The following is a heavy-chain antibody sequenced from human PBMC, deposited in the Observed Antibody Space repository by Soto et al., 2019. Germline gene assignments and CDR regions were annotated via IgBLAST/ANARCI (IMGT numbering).Heavy chain of an antibody. J-gene: IGHJ4*02. V-gene: IGHV3-23*01. Sequence: EVQLLESGGDLVQPGGSLSLSCAASGFSFRSYALGWVRQAPGTGLNWVSSIIAGGVGTYYADSVKGRFTISRDNAKNTVYLQMTTLRADDTAVYYCADGGRYPYYWGPGTLVTVSS. CDR2: IIAGGVGT. CDR1: GFSFRSYA. D-gene: IGHD1-26*01. CDR3: ADGGRYPYY.